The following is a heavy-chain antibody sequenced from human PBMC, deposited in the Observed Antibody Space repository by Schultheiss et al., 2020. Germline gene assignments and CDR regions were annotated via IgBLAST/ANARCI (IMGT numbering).Heavy chain of an antibody. V-gene: IGHV1-69*13. CDR2: IIPIFGTA. Sequence: SVKVSCKASGGTFSSYAISWVRQAPGQGLEWMGGIIPIFGTANYAQKFQGRVTITADESTSTAYMELSSLRSDDTAVYYCARGGSSGWTRYYYYGMDVWGQGTTVTVSS. CDR3: ARGGSSGWTRYYYYGMDV. D-gene: IGHD6-19*01. CDR1: GGTFSSYA. J-gene: IGHJ6*02.